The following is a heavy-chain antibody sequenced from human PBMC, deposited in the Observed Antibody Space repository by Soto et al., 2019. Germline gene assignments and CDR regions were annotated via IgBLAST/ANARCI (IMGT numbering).Heavy chain of an antibody. Sequence: EVQLLESGGGLVQPGGSLRLSCAASGFTFSSYVMTWVRQAPGKGLEWVSTISGGGSSTYYADSVKGRFTISRDNSKNTLYLQMISLRAEDTAVFYCAKVMTSGSRTLDYWGQGTLVTVSS. V-gene: IGHV3-23*01. J-gene: IGHJ4*02. CDR3: AKVMTSGSRTLDY. CDR2: ISGGGSST. CDR1: GFTFSSYV. D-gene: IGHD6-6*01.